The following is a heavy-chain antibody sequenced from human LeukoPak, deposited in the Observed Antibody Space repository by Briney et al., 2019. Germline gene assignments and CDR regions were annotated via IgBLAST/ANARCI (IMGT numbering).Heavy chain of an antibody. D-gene: IGHD1-26*01. V-gene: IGHV4-4*07. CDR2: IYTSGST. J-gene: IGHJ3*02. Sequence: SETLSLTCTVSGGSISSYYWSWIRQPAGKGLEWIGRIYTSGSTNHNPSLKSRVTMSVDTSKNQFSLKLSSVTAADAAVYYCAAKWELGGVGAFDIWGQGTMVTVSS. CDR1: GGSISSYY. CDR3: AAKWELGGVGAFDI.